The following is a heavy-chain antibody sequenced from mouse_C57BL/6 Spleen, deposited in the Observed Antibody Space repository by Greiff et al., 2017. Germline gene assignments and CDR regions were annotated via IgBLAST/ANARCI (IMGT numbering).Heavy chain of an antibody. D-gene: IGHD1-1*01. Sequence: EVQLQQSGPVLVKPGASVKMSCKASGYTFTDYYMNWVKQSHGKSLEWIGVINPYNGGTSYNQKFKGKATLTVDKSSSTAYMELNSLTSEDSAVYYCARGHYYGSRGGYFDVWGTGTTVTVSS. CDR1: GYTFTDYY. V-gene: IGHV1-19*01. J-gene: IGHJ1*03. CDR2: INPYNGGT. CDR3: ARGHYYGSRGGYFDV.